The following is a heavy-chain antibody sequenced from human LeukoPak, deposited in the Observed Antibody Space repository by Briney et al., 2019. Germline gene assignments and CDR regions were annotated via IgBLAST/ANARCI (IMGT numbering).Heavy chain of an antibody. Sequence: GGSLRLSCAASGFTFTNYWMHWVRQGPGMGLVWVSRLPPDELGIIYADSVKGRFTVSRDNAKNTVYLQMNNLRVDDTAMYYCVGTIASRGSEYWGQGALVTVSS. D-gene: IGHD6-6*01. CDR3: VGTIASRGSEY. J-gene: IGHJ4*02. V-gene: IGHV3-74*01. CDR2: LPPDELGI. CDR1: GFTFTNYW.